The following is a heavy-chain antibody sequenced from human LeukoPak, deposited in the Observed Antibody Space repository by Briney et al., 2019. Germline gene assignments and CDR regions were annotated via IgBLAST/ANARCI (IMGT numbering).Heavy chain of an antibody. J-gene: IGHJ4*02. V-gene: IGHV3-30*19. CDR2: IEYDGSNK. CDR3: ARSLTMVRAYDY. D-gene: IGHD3-10*01. CDR1: GFTFSSYG. Sequence: GGALRLSCAASGFTFSSYGMHWVRQAPGKGLEWVTFIEYDGSNKYYADSVKGRFTISRDNSKNTVYLQMNSLRTEDTAVYYCARSLTMVRAYDYWGQGTLVTVSS.